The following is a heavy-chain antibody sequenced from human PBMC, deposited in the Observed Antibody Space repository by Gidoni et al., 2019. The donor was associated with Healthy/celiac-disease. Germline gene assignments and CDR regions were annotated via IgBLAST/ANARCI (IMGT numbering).Heavy chain of an antibody. CDR3: ARDFLLDCGGDCYDSVSVDY. CDR1: GFTFSSYS. Sequence: EVQLVESGGGLVKPGGSLRLSCAASGFTFSSYSMTWVRQAPGKGLEWVSSISSSSSYIYYADSVKGRFTISRDNAKNSLYLQMNSLRAEDTAVYYCARDFLLDCGGDCYDSVSVDYWGQGTLVTVSS. D-gene: IGHD2-21*02. CDR2: ISSSSSYI. J-gene: IGHJ4*02. V-gene: IGHV3-21*01.